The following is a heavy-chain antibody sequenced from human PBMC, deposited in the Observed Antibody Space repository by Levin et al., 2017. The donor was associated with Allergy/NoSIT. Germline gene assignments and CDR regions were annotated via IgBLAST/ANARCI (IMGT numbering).Heavy chain of an antibody. Sequence: AGGSLRLSCTVSGDSISSSSYYWGWIRQPPGKGLEWIGTFQYSGRTYYNPSLKSRVTISVDTSKKQFSLKLSSVTAADTAVYYCARQVVDYYDSSGYVDYWGQGTLVTVSS. V-gene: IGHV4-39*01. J-gene: IGHJ4*02. CDR3: ARQVVDYYDSSGYVDY. D-gene: IGHD3-22*01. CDR2: FQYSGRT. CDR1: GDSISSSSYY.